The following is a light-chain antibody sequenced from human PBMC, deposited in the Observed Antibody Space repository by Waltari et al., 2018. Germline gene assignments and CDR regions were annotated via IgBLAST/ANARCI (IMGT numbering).Light chain of an antibody. V-gene: IGLV8-61*01. CDR3: ALYMGSGIWV. CDR2: NAN. CDR1: SGSLSTTSY. Sequence: QTVVPREPSLSVSPGGTVTLTCALSSGSLSTTSYPNWHQQTPAQAPRTLVDNANARSSGVADRFSGSILGNTAARTITGAQADDESDYYCALYMGSGIWVFGGGTRLTVL. J-gene: IGLJ3*02.